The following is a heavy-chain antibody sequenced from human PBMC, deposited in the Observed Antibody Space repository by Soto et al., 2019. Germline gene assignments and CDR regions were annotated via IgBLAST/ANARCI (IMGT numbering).Heavy chain of an antibody. V-gene: IGHV5-51*01. Sequence: GESLKISCKGSGYSFTSYWIGWVRQMPGKGLEWMGIIYPGDSDTRYSPSFQGQVTISADKSISTAYLQWSSLKASDTAMYYCARHSESRPWSIAAVKDWGQGTLVTVSS. CDR1: GYSFTSYW. CDR2: IYPGDSDT. J-gene: IGHJ4*02. CDR3: ARHSESRPWSIAAVKD. D-gene: IGHD6-13*01.